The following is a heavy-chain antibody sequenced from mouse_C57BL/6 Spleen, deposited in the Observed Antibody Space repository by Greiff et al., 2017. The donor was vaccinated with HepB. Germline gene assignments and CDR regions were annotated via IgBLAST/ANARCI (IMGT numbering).Heavy chain of an antibody. V-gene: IGHV1-69*01. D-gene: IGHD1-1*01. Sequence: VQLQQPGAELVMPGASVKLSCKASGYTFTSYWMHWVKQRPGQGLEWIGEIDTSDRYTNYNQKFKGKSTLTVDKSSSTAYMQLSSLTSEDSAVYYCARLDYYGSGGYFDVWGTGTTVTVSS. CDR3: ARLDYYGSGGYFDV. CDR1: GYTFTSYW. CDR2: IDTSDRYT. J-gene: IGHJ1*03.